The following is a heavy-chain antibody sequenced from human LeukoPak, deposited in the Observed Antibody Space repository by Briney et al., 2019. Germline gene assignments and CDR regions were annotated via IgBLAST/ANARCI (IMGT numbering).Heavy chain of an antibody. CDR2: ISGSGGST. Sequence: GGSLRLSCAASGFTFSIYAMSWVRQAPGKGLEWVSAISGSGGSTYYADSVKGRFTISRDNSKNTLYLQMNSLRAEDTAVYYCAILRVGATTYYFDYWGQGTLVTVSS. J-gene: IGHJ4*02. V-gene: IGHV3-23*01. CDR1: GFTFSIYA. CDR3: AILRVGATTYYFDY. D-gene: IGHD1-26*01.